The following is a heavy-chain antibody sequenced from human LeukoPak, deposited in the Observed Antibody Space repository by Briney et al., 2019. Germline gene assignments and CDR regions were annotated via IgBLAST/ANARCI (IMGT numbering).Heavy chain of an antibody. CDR2: MNPNSGNT. Sequence: ASVKLSCKGAGYTFTSYDINWVRQPTAQGLEWMGWMNPNSGNTGYAQKFQGRVTMTRNTSISTAYMELSSRISEDTAVYYCARARLLWFGELSNWFDPWGQGTLGTVSS. CDR3: ARARLLWFGELSNWFDP. V-gene: IGHV1-8*01. J-gene: IGHJ5*02. D-gene: IGHD3-10*01. CDR1: GYTFTSYD.